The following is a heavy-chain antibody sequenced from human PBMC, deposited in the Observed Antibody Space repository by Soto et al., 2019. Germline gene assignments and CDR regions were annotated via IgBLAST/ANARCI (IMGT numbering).Heavy chain of an antibody. D-gene: IGHD3-16*02. CDR2: IYYSGST. CDR1: GGSISSSSYY. J-gene: IGHJ3*02. V-gene: IGHV4-39*01. Sequence: PSETLSLTCTVSGGSISSSSYYWGWIRQPPGKGLEWIGSIYYSGSTYYNPSLKSRVTISVDTSKNQLSLKLSSVTAADTAVYYCASPIKPRSRLHLGELSLRWGAFDIWGQGTMVTVSS. CDR3: ASPIKPRSRLHLGELSLRWGAFDI.